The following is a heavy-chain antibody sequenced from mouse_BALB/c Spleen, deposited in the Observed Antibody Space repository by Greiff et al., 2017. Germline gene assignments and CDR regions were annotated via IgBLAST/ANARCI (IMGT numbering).Heavy chain of an antibody. V-gene: IGHV5-6-5*01. Sequence: EVQVVESGGGLVKPGGSLKLSCAASGFTFSSYAMSWVRQTPEKRLEWVASISSGGSTYYPDSVKGRFTISRDNARNILYLQMSSLRSEDTAMYYCARSYRYDVGAMDYWGQGTSVTVSS. CDR2: ISSGGST. CDR3: ARSYRYDVGAMDY. D-gene: IGHD2-14*01. J-gene: IGHJ4*01. CDR1: GFTFSSYA.